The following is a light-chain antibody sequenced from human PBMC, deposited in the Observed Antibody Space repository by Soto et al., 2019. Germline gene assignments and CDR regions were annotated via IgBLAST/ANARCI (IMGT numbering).Light chain of an antibody. V-gene: IGKV3D-20*02. Sequence: EIVLTQSPGTLSLSPGERATLSCRASESVASSSLAWYQQKPGQAPRLLIYGASSRATGSPDRCSGRRAGTHVTLPTSSLEPEEFADDYCQQRNNWPSSTCGQGTRL. CDR2: GAS. CDR3: QQRNNWPSST. CDR1: ESVASSS. J-gene: IGKJ5*01.